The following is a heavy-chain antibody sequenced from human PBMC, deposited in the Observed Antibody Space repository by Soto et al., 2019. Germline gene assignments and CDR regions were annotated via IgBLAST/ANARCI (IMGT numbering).Heavy chain of an antibody. Sequence: ASVKVSCKASCYTFTSYGIIWVRQAPGQGLEWMGWIDPYNGNTNYAQKLQGRVTMTTDTSTSTAYMELRSLRSDDTAVYYCARDPVGGNWFDPWGQGTLVTVSS. CDR1: CYTFTSYG. D-gene: IGHD1-26*01. CDR3: ARDPVGGNWFDP. CDR2: IDPYNGNT. V-gene: IGHV1-18*01. J-gene: IGHJ5*02.